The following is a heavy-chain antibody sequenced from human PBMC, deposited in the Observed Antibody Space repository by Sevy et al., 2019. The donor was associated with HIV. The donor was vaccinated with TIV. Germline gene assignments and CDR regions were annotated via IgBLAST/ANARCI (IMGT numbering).Heavy chain of an antibody. CDR2: ISGSDGTI. Sequence: GGSPRLSCATSGFTFSDYYMSWIRQAPGKGLEWISYISGSDGTIFYADSVKGRFTISRDNSKNSLYLQMSSLRAEDTAVYYCARDHVKDGDLGDYYSLAMDVWGQGTTVTVSS. V-gene: IGHV3-11*01. CDR3: ARDHVKDGDLGDYYSLAMDV. J-gene: IGHJ6*02. CDR1: GFTFSDYY. D-gene: IGHD4-17*01.